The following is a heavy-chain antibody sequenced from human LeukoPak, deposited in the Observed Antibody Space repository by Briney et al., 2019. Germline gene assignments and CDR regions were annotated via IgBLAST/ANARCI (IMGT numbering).Heavy chain of an antibody. CDR1: GFTFSSYA. CDR3: AKDGYDSPPDY. CDR2: ISYDGSNK. D-gene: IGHD5-12*01. V-gene: IGHV3-30*18. Sequence: PGGSLRLSCAASGFTFSSYAMTWVRQAPGKGLEWVAVISYDGSNKYYADSVRGRFTISRDNSKNTLYLQMNSLRAEDTAVYYCAKDGYDSPPDYWGQGTLVTVSS. J-gene: IGHJ4*02.